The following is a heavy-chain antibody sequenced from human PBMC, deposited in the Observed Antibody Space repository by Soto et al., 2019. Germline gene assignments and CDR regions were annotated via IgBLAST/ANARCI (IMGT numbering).Heavy chain of an antibody. V-gene: IGHV4-34*01. CDR1: GGSFSGYY. CDR2: INHSGST. Sequence: QVQLQQWGAGLLKPSETLSLTCAVYGGSFSGYYWSWIRQPPGKGLEWIGEINHSGSTNYNPSLRGRVTISEDTSKNQFSLKLGSVPAADPALYSWGRGFRGVDSGGQGTLVTVPS. D-gene: IGHD3-16*01. CDR3: GRGFRGVDS. J-gene: IGHJ4*02.